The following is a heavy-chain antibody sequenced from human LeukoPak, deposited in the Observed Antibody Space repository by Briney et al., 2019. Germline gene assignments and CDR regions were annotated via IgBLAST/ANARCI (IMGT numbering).Heavy chain of an antibody. CDR2: ISYSGTN. D-gene: IGHD7-27*01. V-gene: IGHV4-39*01. J-gene: IGHJ5*02. CDR3: ASLGTLRS. Sequence: SETLSLTCTVSSDSVSSSSYYWGWLRQPPGKGLEWIGSISYSGTNYNNPSLKSRVSISIDTSKNQFSVKLTSVTAADTAMYYCASLGTLRSWGQGTLVTVSS. CDR1: SDSVSSSSYY.